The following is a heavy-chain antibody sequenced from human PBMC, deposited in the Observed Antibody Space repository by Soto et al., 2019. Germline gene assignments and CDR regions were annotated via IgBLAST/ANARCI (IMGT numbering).Heavy chain of an antibody. Sequence: SETLSLTCAVYGGSFSGYYWSWIRQPPGKGLEWIGEINHSGSTNYNPSLKSRVTISVDTSKNQFSLKLSSVTAADTAVYYCARENISSYEREYNWFDPWGQGTLVTVSS. CDR3: ARENISSYEREYNWFDP. CDR1: GGSFSGYY. V-gene: IGHV4-34*01. J-gene: IGHJ5*02. CDR2: INHSGST. D-gene: IGHD6-6*01.